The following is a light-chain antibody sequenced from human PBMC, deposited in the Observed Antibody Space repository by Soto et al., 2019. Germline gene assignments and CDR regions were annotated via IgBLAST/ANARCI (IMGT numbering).Light chain of an antibody. CDR3: ATWDDDLYTPI. J-gene: IGLJ7*01. Sequence: SVLTQAPPVSGAPGQRGTIPFFWNSPYIESNWVYWYQQLPGTAPKLIIYNNNQRTSGPPDRFYGSKSGTSASLAITGLRSDDEADYYCATWDDDLYTPIIGGGTQLPVL. V-gene: IGLV1-47*02. CDR2: NNN. CDR1: SPYIESNW.